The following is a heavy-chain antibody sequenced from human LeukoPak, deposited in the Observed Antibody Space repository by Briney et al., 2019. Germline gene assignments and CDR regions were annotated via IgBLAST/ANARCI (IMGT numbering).Heavy chain of an antibody. J-gene: IGHJ3*02. V-gene: IGHV4-38-2*02. D-gene: IGHD3-22*01. CDR3: ARANYYDSSGYSRGAFDI. Sequence: SSETLSLTCSVSGYSISSGFYWGWIRQPPGKGLEWIGSIFHSGSTYYNPSLKSRVTISVDTSKNQFSLKLSSVTAADTAVYYCARANYYDSSGYSRGAFDIWGQGTMVTVSS. CDR1: GYSISSGFY. CDR2: IFHSGST.